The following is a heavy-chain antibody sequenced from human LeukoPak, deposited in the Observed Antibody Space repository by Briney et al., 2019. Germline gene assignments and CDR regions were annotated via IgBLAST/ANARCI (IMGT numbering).Heavy chain of an antibody. J-gene: IGHJ4*02. Sequence: QPGGSLRLSCAASGFTFSSYAMTWVRQAPGKGLEWVSGISDSGSSTYYADSVKGRFTISRGNSKSTLYLQMNSLRAEDTAVYYCAKSGGLLWSGFDYWGQGTLVTVSS. D-gene: IGHD3-10*01. CDR1: GFTFSSYA. V-gene: IGHV3-23*01. CDR3: AKSGGLLWSGFDY. CDR2: ISDSGSST.